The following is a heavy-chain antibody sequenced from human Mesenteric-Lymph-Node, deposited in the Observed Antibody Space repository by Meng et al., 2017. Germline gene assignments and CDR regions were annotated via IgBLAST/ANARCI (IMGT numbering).Heavy chain of an antibody. D-gene: IGHD3-3*02. CDR3: VISSHN. V-gene: IGHV4-39*07. CDR1: GGSITSTSSY. CDR2: IYYRGST. J-gene: IGHJ4*02. Sequence: QGQLQEPGPGLVKPSTTRSFTCTISGGSITSTSSYWGWVRQPPGKGLEWIGSIYYRGSTNYNPSLKSRISMSVDMSKNQFSLKVNSVTAADTAIYYCVISSHNWGQGTLVTVSS.